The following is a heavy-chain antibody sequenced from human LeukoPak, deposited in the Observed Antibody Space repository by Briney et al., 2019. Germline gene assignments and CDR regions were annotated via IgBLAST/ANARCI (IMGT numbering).Heavy chain of an antibody. J-gene: IGHJ4*02. CDR1: GFTFSSYA. CDR3: AKVGGSSWYGDY. D-gene: IGHD6-13*01. Sequence: PGGSLRLSCAASGFTFSSYAMSWVREAPGKGLEWVSAISGSGGSTYYADSVKGRFTISRDNSKNTLYLQMNSLRAEDTAVYYCAKVGGSSWYGDYWGQGTLVTVSS. CDR2: ISGSGGST. V-gene: IGHV3-23*01.